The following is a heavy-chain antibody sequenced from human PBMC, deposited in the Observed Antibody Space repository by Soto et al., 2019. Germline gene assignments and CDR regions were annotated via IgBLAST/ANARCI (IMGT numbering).Heavy chain of an antibody. D-gene: IGHD3-3*01. Sequence: SETLSLTCTVSGDSISSSSYYWGWIRQPPGKGLEWIGSIYYSGSTHYNPSLKSRVTISVDTSKNQFSLNLSSVTAADTAVYYCARHSYDLWSGFPHYMDVWGKGTTVTVSS. CDR2: IYYSGST. J-gene: IGHJ6*03. CDR3: ARHSYDLWSGFPHYMDV. V-gene: IGHV4-39*01. CDR1: GDSISSSSYY.